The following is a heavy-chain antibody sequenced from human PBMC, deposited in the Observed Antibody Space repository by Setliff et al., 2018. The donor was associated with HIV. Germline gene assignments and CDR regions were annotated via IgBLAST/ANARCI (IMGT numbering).Heavy chain of an antibody. CDR2: IYYRGST. J-gene: IGHJ5*02. Sequence: PSETLSLTCTVSGGSISSSSYYWGWIRQPPGKGLQWIGSIYYRGSTYYIPSLKSRATISIDTSKNQLSLKLRSVTAADTAVYYCARIGSGWSVGWFDPWGQGTLVTVSS. D-gene: IGHD6-25*01. V-gene: IGHV4-39*07. CDR3: ARIGSGWSVGWFDP. CDR1: GGSISSSSYY.